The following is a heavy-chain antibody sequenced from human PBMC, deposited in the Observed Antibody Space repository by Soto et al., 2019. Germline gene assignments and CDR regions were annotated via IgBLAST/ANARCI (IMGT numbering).Heavy chain of an antibody. J-gene: IGHJ6*02. D-gene: IGHD3-10*01. CDR2: INPNSGGT. CDR1: GYTFTSYA. CDR3: ARDNGSGSYAYGMDV. Sequence: GASVKVSCKASGYTFTSYAMHWVRQAPGQGLEWMGWINPNSGGTNYAQKFQGWVTMTRDTSISTAYMELSRLRSDDTAVYYCARDNGSGSYAYGMDVWGQGTTVTVSS. V-gene: IGHV1-2*04.